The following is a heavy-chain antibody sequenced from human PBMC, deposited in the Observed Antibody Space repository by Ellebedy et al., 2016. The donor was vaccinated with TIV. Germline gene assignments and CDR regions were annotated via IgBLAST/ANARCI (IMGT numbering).Heavy chain of an antibody. D-gene: IGHD5-12*01. V-gene: IGHV3-11*01. Sequence: GESLKISCAASGFTFSDYYMSWIRQAPGKGLEWISYISSSVTTVYYADSVKGRFTISRDNAKNSLYLQMNSLIVEDTAMYYCAKVRQGAGGYNFWGQGTLVTVSS. CDR2: ISSSVTTV. CDR3: AKVRQGAGGYNF. J-gene: IGHJ4*02. CDR1: GFTFSDYY.